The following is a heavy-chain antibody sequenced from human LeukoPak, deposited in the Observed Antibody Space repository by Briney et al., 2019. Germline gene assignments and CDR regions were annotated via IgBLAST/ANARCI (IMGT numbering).Heavy chain of an antibody. Sequence: ASAKVSCKASGYTFINNWMHWVRQAPGQGLEWIGLINPTGTRTGYAQKFQGRVTMTRDMSTSTDYMELSSLRSEDTAIYYCARDNSVGDIAWWFDPWGQGTLVTVST. CDR2: INPTGTRT. CDR3: ARDNSVGDIAWWFDP. CDR1: GYTFINNW. V-gene: IGHV1-46*01. J-gene: IGHJ5*02. D-gene: IGHD3-10*01.